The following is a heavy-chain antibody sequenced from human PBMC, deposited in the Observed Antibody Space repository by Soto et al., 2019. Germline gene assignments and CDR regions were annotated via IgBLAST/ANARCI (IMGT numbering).Heavy chain of an antibody. J-gene: IGHJ4*02. D-gene: IGHD6-13*01. CDR1: GGSISSGGYY. Sequence: QVQLQESGPGLVKPSQTLSLTCTVSGGSISSGGYYWSWIRQHPGKGLEWSGYTYYSWSTYYNPSLASRVTISGDTSKNKFSLKLSSVTAADTAVYCCASGYSGPLAAADPIDYWGQGTLVTVSS. CDR2: TYYSWST. CDR3: ASGYSGPLAAADPIDY. V-gene: IGHV4-31*03.